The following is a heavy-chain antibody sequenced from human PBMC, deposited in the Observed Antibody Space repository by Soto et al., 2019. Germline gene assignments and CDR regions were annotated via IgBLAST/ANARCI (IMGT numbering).Heavy chain of an antibody. CDR3: ARQIVTRLELRFDP. D-gene: IGHD1-7*01. CDR1: GGSISSGGYY. CDR2: IYYSGST. V-gene: IGHV4-31*03. J-gene: IGHJ5*02. Sequence: SETLSLTCTVSGGSISSGGYYWSWIRQHPGKGLEWIGYIYYSGSTYYNPSLKSRVTISVDTSKNQFSLKLSSVTAADTAVYYCARQIVTRLELRFDPWGQGTLGTVSS.